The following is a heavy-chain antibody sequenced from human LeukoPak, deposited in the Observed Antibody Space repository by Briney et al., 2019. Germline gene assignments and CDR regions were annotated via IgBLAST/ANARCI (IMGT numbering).Heavy chain of an antibody. CDR2: IYSDGTT. D-gene: IGHD3-16*01. Sequence: GGSLRLSCAASGFTVSTNYMSWVRQAPGKGLEWVSLIYSDGTTYYADSVKGRFTISRDISKNTLYLQMGGLRAEDMAVYYCAREVGWGAFDIWGQGTMVTVSS. CDR3: AREVGWGAFDI. V-gene: IGHV3-66*01. CDR1: GFTVSTNY. J-gene: IGHJ3*02.